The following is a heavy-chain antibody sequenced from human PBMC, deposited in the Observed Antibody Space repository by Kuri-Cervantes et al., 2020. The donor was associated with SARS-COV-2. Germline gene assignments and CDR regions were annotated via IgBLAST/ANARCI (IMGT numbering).Heavy chain of an antibody. V-gene: IGHV3-48*01. CDR3: ARCGRWCAFDI. D-gene: IGHD1-26*01. J-gene: IGHJ3*02. Sequence: GGSLRLSCAASGFTFSSYSMNWVRQAPGKGLEWVSYISSSSSTIYYADSVKGRFTISRDNAKNSLYLQMNSLRAEDTAVYYCARCGRWCAFDIWGQGTMVTVSS. CDR2: ISSSSSTI. CDR1: GFTFSSYS.